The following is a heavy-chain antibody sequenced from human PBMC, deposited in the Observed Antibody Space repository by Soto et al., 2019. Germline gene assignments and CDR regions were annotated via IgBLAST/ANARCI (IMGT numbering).Heavy chain of an antibody. CDR3: ARGPDYYDNSGMTFHV. J-gene: IGHJ3*01. CDR2: IYYTGST. Sequence: SDTLSLTSTVSGGSISSGGYYWSWIRQHPGKGLEWIGYIYYTGSTYYNPSLKSRVTMSVDTSKNQFSLRVSSVTAADTAVYYCARGPDYYDNSGMTFHVWGQGTMVTVSS. V-gene: IGHV4-31*03. D-gene: IGHD3-22*01. CDR1: GGSISSGGYY.